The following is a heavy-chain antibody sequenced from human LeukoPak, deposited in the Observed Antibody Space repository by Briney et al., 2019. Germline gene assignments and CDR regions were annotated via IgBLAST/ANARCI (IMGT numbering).Heavy chain of an antibody. Sequence: GGSLRLSCVVSGFTFRNAGMHWVRQAPGRGLEWVAVISSDGSSKYYTGSVKGRFTISRDDSKNTLYLEMNSLRTEDTAVYYCIRDQGGPHDYWGQGTLVTVSS. D-gene: IGHD3-16*01. CDR1: GFTFRNAG. CDR2: ISSDGSSK. CDR3: IRDQGGPHDY. J-gene: IGHJ4*02. V-gene: IGHV3-30*03.